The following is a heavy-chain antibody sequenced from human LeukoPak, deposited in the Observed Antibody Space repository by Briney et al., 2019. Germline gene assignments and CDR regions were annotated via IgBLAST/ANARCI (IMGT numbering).Heavy chain of an antibody. Sequence: SETLSLTCTVSGGSVSSGSYYWGWIRQPPGKGLEWIVYIYYSGSTNYNPSLKSRITISVDTSKNQFSLKLSSVTAADTAAYYCARSDRVPAAIVGYYGMDVWGKGTTVTVSS. V-gene: IGHV4-61*01. J-gene: IGHJ6*04. CDR2: IYYSGST. CDR1: GGSVSSGSYY. CDR3: ARSDRVPAAIVGYYGMDV. D-gene: IGHD2-2*02.